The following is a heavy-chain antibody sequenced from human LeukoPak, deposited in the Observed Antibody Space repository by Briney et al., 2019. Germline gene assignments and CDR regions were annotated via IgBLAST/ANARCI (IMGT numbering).Heavy chain of an antibody. CDR1: GGSISSGSYY. CDR2: IYTSGST. Sequence: NPSETLSLTCTVSGGSISSGSYYWSWIRQPAGKGLEWIGRIYTSGSTNYNPSLKSRVTISVDTSKNQFSLKLSSVTAADTAVYYCAKLAKGAAGINWFDPWGQGTLVTVSS. V-gene: IGHV4-61*02. CDR3: AKLAKGAAGINWFDP. J-gene: IGHJ5*02. D-gene: IGHD6-13*01.